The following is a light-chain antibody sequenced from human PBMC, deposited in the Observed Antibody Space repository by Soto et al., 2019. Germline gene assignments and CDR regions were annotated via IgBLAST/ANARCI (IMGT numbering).Light chain of an antibody. V-gene: IGKV1-33*01. J-gene: IGKJ4*01. CDR2: DAS. CDR3: QQYNDLPLT. Sequence: DIQMTQSPSSLSASVGDRVTITCQASQDISNYLNWYQQRPGKAPELLIYDASNLETGVPSRFSGSGSGTDFTLTVSSLQPVDFATYFCQQYNDLPLTFGGGTKVEIK. CDR1: QDISNY.